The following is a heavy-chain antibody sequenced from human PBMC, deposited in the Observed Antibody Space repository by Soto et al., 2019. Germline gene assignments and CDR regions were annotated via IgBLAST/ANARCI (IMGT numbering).Heavy chain of an antibody. D-gene: IGHD1-26*01. CDR3: TSPPSGSYGDDSDC. CDR1: GFSLSGSA. CDR2: IRDKANNDAT. J-gene: IGHJ4*02. V-gene: IGHV3-73*02. Sequence: QLVETGGGLVQPGGSLKLSCSGSGFSLSGSAIHWVRQASGQGLEWLGRIRDKANNDATAYAAPAKGRFTISRAESQNVVFLQTDNLKSEDTAIYYCTSPPSGSYGDDSDCWGQGTQVSVSS.